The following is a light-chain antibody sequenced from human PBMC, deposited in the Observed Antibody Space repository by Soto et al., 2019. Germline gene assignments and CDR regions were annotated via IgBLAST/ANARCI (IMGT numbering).Light chain of an antibody. V-gene: IGKV1-5*03. CDR2: KAS. J-gene: IGKJ1*01. CDR1: QTISSW. Sequence: DIQLTQSPSTLSGSVGDRVTLTCRASQTISSWLAWNQQKPGKAPKLLIYKASTLKSGVPSRFSGSGSGTEFTLTISSLQPDDFATYYCQHYNSYSEAFGQGTKVDI. CDR3: QHYNSYSEA.